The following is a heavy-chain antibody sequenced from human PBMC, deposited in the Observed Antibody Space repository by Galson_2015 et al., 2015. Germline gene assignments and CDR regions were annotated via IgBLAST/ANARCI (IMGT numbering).Heavy chain of an antibody. CDR3: ARDHRDGYNFLLTEDAFDI. D-gene: IGHD5-24*01. J-gene: IGHJ3*02. Sequence: SLRLSCAASGFTFSSYAMYWVRQAPGKGLEWVAVISYDGSNKYYADSVKGRFTISRDNSKNSLYLQMNSLRAEDTAVYYCARDHRDGYNFLLTEDAFDIWGQGTMVTVSS. V-gene: IGHV3-30-3*01. CDR2: ISYDGSNK. CDR1: GFTFSSYA.